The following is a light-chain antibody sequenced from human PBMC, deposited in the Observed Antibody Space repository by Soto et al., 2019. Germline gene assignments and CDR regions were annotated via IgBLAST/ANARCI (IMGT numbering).Light chain of an antibody. CDR1: QSVSSSY. Sequence: EVVLTQSPGTLSLSPGERATLSCRASQSVSSSYLAWYQQKPGQAPRLLIYGASNRATGIPDRFSGSGSGADFTLIICSLEPEDFAVYYCQQCGSSPRTFGQGTKVDIK. V-gene: IGKV3-20*01. CDR3: QQCGSSPRT. CDR2: GAS. J-gene: IGKJ1*01.